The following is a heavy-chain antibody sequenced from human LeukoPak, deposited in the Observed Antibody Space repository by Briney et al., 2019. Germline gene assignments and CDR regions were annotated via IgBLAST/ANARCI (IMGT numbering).Heavy chain of an antibody. Sequence: SVKVSCKASGYTFSNYGISWVRQAPGQGLEWMGGIIPIFGTANYAQKFQGRVTITADESTSTAYMELSSLRSEDTAVYYCAREVKGRGYSGYVATGWGQGTLVTVSS. CDR2: IIPIFGTA. J-gene: IGHJ4*02. D-gene: IGHD5-12*01. CDR3: AREVKGRGYSGYVATG. CDR1: GYTFSNYG. V-gene: IGHV1-69*13.